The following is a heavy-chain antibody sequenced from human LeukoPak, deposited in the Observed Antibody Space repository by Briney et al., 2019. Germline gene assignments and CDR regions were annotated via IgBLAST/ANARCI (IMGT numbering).Heavy chain of an antibody. Sequence: SETLSLTCTVSGGSISGYYWTWIRQPPGKRLEWIGYIYYSGNTDYNPSLKSRVTMSVGTSKNQFYLKLSSVTAADTAVYYCVRVCTSCRGSFDCWGQGTLVTVSS. V-gene: IGHV4-59*01. CDR1: GGSISGYY. CDR3: VRVCTSCRGSFDC. J-gene: IGHJ4*02. CDR2: IYYSGNT. D-gene: IGHD2-2*01.